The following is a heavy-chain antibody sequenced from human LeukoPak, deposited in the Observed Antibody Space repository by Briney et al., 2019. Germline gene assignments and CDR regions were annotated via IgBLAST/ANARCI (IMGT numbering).Heavy chain of an antibody. V-gene: IGHV1-69*01. CDR3: ARASRYYDILTGYYRSYYYYGMDV. CDR1: GGTFSSYA. J-gene: IGHJ6*04. CDR2: IIPIFGIA. Sequence: SVKVSCKASGGTFSSYAISWVRQAPGQGLEWMGGIIPIFGIANYAQKFQGRVTITADESTSTAYMELSSLRSEDMAVYYCARASRYYDILTGYYRSYYYYGMDVWGKGTTVTVSS. D-gene: IGHD3-9*01.